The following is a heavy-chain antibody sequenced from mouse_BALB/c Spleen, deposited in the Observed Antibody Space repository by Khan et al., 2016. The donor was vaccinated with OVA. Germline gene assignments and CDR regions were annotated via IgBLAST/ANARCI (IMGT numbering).Heavy chain of an antibody. CDR3: ARNYDYDEGIAY. V-gene: IGHV2-2*02. Sequence: QVQLKESGPGLVQPSQSLSITCTVSGFSLTSYGVHWVRQSPGKGLVWLGVIWSGGSTDYYEAFITRLSISTDNSTSQVFFIMNSLQGNDTTIYCGARNYDYDEGIAYWGQGTLVTVTA. CDR1: GFSLTSYG. CDR2: IWSGGST. D-gene: IGHD2-4*01. J-gene: IGHJ3*01.